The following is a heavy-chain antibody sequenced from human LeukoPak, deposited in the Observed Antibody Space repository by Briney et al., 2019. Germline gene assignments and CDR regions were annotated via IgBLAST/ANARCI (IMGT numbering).Heavy chain of an antibody. CDR2: IYYSGST. Sequence: SETLSLTCTVSGGSISSSSYYWGWIRQPPGKGLEWIGSIYYSGSTYYNPSLKSRVTISVDTSKNQFSLKLSSVTAADTAVYYCARLAWDYYYYMDVWGKGTTVTVSS. V-gene: IGHV4-39*01. CDR3: ARLAWDYYYYMDV. D-gene: IGHD7-27*01. CDR1: GGSISSSSYY. J-gene: IGHJ6*03.